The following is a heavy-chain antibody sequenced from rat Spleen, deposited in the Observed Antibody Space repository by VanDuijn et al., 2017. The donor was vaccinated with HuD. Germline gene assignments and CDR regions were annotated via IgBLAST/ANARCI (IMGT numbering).Heavy chain of an antibody. CDR2: ISTTGDYT. CDR3: TNNWEAYY. V-gene: IGHV5-25*01. CDR1: GLTFSNSG. Sequence: EVELVESGGGLVQPGRSMKLSCVASGLTFSNSGMAWVRQAPTKGLEWVASISTTGDYTYYPDSVKGRFTISRDNAKSTLYLQMTSLRSEDTATYYCTNNWEAYYWGQGVMVTVSS. J-gene: IGHJ2*01. D-gene: IGHD5-1*01.